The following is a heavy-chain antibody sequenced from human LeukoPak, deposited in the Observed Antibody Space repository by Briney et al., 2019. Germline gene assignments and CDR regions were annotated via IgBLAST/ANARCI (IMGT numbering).Heavy chain of an antibody. CDR1: GFTFSSYG. Sequence: RGSLRLSCAASGFTFSSYGMHWVRQAPGKGLEWVAFIRYDGSNKYYADSVKGRFTISRDNSKNTLYLQMNSLRAEDTAVYYCAKALSSYGDSDYWGQGTLVTVSS. V-gene: IGHV3-30*02. D-gene: IGHD4-17*01. CDR2: IRYDGSNK. J-gene: IGHJ4*02. CDR3: AKALSSYGDSDY.